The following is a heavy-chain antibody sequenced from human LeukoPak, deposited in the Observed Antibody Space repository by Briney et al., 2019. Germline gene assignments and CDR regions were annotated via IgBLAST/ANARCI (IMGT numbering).Heavy chain of an antibody. V-gene: IGHV3-30*03. CDR2: ISYDGSNK. CDR1: GFTFSSYS. D-gene: IGHD6-13*01. Sequence: KPGGSLRLSCAASGFTFSSYSMNWVRQAPGKGLEWVAVISYDGSNKYYADSVKGRFTISRDNSKNTLYLQMNSLRAEDTAVYYCARVDLAAADYYYYMDVWGKGTTVTVSS. CDR3: ARVDLAAADYYYYMDV. J-gene: IGHJ6*03.